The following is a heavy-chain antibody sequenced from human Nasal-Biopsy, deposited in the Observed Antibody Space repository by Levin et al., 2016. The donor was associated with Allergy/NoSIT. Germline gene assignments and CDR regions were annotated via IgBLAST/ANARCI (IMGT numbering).Heavy chain of an antibody. J-gene: IGHJ4*02. CDR2: IDWSDER. CDR1: EFSLSSSGMS. D-gene: IGHD3-16*01. V-gene: IGHV2-70*13. CDR3: ARIRMRGDIYVDY. Sequence: SGPTLVKPTQTLTLTCTFSEFSLSSSGMSVGWVRQPPGKALEWLAHIDWSDERYYRPSLETKLTISKDTSKNQVVLRVTNMDPADTGTYYCARIRMRGDIYVDYWGQGTPVTVSS.